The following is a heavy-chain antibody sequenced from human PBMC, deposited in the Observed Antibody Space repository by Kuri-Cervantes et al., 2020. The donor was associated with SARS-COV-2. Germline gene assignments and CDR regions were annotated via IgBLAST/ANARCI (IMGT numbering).Heavy chain of an antibody. J-gene: IGHJ4*02. CDR2: IKSVTDGGTR. CDR3: TTDLPRWCSGGSCYSLRGYPKVLFDY. V-gene: IGHV3-15*01. Sequence: GGSLRLSCAASGFSFRKAWMTWVRQAPGKGLEWVGRIKSVTDGGTRVYGAPVEGRFTISRDDSKNTLYLQMNSLKTEDTAVYYCTTDLPRWCSGGSCYSLRGYPKVLFDYWGQGTLVTVSS. D-gene: IGHD2-15*01. CDR1: GFSFRKAW.